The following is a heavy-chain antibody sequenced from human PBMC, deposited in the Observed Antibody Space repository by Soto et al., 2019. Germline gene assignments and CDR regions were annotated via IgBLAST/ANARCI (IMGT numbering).Heavy chain of an antibody. D-gene: IGHD3-22*01. Sequence: QVQLVESGGGVVQPGRSLRLSCAASGFTFSSYGMHWVRQAPGKGLEWVAVISYDGSNKYYADSVKGRFTISRDNSKNTLYLQMNSLRAEDTAVYYCAKEGGYYDSSGYSVIWGRGTMVTVSS. V-gene: IGHV3-30*18. CDR3: AKEGGYYDSSGYSVI. CDR1: GFTFSSYG. J-gene: IGHJ3*02. CDR2: ISYDGSNK.